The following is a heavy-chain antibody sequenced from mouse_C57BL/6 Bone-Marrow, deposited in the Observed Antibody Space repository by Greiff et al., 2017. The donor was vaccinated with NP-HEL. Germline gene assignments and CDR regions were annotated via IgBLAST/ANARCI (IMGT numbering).Heavy chain of an antibody. V-gene: IGHV15-2*01. D-gene: IGHD2-4*01. J-gene: IGHJ2*01. CDR3: ARKVYYDCLYYFDY. CDR2: ILPSIGRT. Sequence: QVQLQQSGSELRSPGSSVKLSCKDFDSEVFPIAYMSWVRQKPGHGFEWIGGILPSIGRTIYGEKFEDKATLDADTLSNTAYLELNSLTSEDSAIYYCARKVYYDCLYYFDYWGQGTTLTVSS. CDR1: DSEVFPIAY.